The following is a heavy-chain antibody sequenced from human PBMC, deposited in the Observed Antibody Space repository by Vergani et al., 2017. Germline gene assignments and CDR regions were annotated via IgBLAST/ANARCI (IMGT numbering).Heavy chain of an antibody. J-gene: IGHJ4*02. CDR1: GYTFTNYY. CDR3: ARPHGDILPPDPRRLDY. Sequence: QVLLVQSGAEVKKPGASGRVSCKTSGYTFTNYYIHWVRQAPGQGLEWMGIINPSGGSTTYAQQFQGRLTMTRDTSTSTVYMDLCNLRSEDTAVYYCARPHGDILPPDPRRLDYWGQGTLVTVSS. V-gene: IGHV1-46*03. CDR2: INPSGGST.